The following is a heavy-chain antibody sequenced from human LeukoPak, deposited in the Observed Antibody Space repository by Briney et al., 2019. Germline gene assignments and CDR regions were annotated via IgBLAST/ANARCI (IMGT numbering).Heavy chain of an antibody. CDR1: GGTFSNYA. Sequence: SVKVSCKASGGTFSNYAISWVRQAPGQGLEWMGGIIPIFGTANYAQKFRGRVTITADESTSTAYMELSSLRSEDTAVYYCARNYGSGSYWDYWGQGTLVTVSS. CDR3: ARNYGSGSYWDY. J-gene: IGHJ4*02. V-gene: IGHV1-69*01. D-gene: IGHD3-10*01. CDR2: IIPIFGTA.